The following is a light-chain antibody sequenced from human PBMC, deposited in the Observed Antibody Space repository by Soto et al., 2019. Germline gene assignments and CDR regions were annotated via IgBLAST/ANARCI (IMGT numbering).Light chain of an antibody. J-gene: IGKJ5*01. Sequence: EIVLTQSPATLSLSPGERATLSCRASQSVSSYLAWYQQKPGQAPRLLIYDASNKATGIPARFSGSGSGADITLNIGTLEPEDFAVYYCQQRSNWITFGRGTRLEIK. CDR2: DAS. V-gene: IGKV3-11*01. CDR3: QQRSNWIT. CDR1: QSVSSY.